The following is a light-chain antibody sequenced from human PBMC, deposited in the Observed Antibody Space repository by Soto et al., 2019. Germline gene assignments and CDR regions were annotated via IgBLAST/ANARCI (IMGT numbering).Light chain of an antibody. J-gene: IGKJ4*01. CDR2: DTS. CDR3: QQYGSSPLT. Sequence: EIVLTQSPGTLSLSVGERVTLSCRASQSVSSYLVWYQQTPGQAPRLLIYDTSNRATGTPDRFSGSGSGTDCTLTISRLEPEDFTVYYCQQYGSSPLTFGGGTTVEIK. V-gene: IGKV3-20*01. CDR1: QSVSSY.